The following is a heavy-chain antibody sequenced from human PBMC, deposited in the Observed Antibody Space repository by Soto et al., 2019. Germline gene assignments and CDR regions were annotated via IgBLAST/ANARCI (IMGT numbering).Heavy chain of an antibody. Sequence: ESGGGVVQPGTSLGLACAASGFTLSNIGMQWVRQAPGKGLEWVAVISAGGNTKYYADSVKGRFTISRDNSKNTLFLQMNSLRTEDTAVYYCAKESGGERYAAYFDLWGQGTLVTVSA. D-gene: IGHD2-21*01. V-gene: IGHV3-30*18. CDR2: ISAGGNTK. CDR1: GFTLSNIG. J-gene: IGHJ4*02. CDR3: AKESGGERYAAYFDL.